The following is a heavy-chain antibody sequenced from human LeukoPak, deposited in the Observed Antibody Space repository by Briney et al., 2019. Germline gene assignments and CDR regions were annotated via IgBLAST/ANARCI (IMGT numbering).Heavy chain of an antibody. CDR1: GFTFSSYA. Sequence: GGSLRLSCAASGFTFSSYAMSWVRQAPGKGLEWVSALSGTGDNVYYADSVKGRFTISRDNSKNTLYLQMNSLRAEDTAVYYCARDEREGKDYYDSSGYFYVWGQGTLVTVST. J-gene: IGHJ4*02. CDR3: ARDEREGKDYYDSSGYFYV. D-gene: IGHD3-22*01. CDR2: LSGTGDNV. V-gene: IGHV3-23*01.